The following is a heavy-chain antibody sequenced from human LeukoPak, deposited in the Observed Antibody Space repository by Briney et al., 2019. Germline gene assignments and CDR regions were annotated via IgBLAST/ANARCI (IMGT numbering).Heavy chain of an antibody. J-gene: IGHJ5*02. CDR1: GGSFSSGSYY. CDR2: IYTSRRY. Sequence: PSQTLTLTCTVSGGSFSSGSYYWSCNPQPAGKELVWYVRIYTSRRYNSNPSHKSRVSITVDASKNQFSLKLSSVTAADTAVYYCARGLKGSSPGLVWFGLWGQGTVVTVSS. CDR3: ARGLKGSSPGLVWFGL. V-gene: IGHV4-61*02. D-gene: IGHD6-13*01.